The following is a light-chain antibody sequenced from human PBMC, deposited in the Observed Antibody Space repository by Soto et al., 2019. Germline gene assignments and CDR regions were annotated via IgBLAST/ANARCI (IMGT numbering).Light chain of an antibody. Sequence: DIVMTQSPDSLAVSRGERATINCKSSQSVLYSSNNKNYLAWYQQKPGQPPKLLIYWVSTRESGVPDRFSGSGSGTDFTLTISSLQAEDVAVYYCQQYYSTPRTFGQGTKVEIK. CDR2: WVS. J-gene: IGKJ1*01. CDR1: QSVLYSSNNKNY. V-gene: IGKV4-1*01. CDR3: QQYYSTPRT.